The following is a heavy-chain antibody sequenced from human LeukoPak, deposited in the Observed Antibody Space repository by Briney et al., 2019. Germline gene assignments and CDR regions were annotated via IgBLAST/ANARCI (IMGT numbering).Heavy chain of an antibody. CDR1: GFTFGSYW. J-gene: IGHJ4*02. CDR3: ARAGYCSGGSCYFDY. V-gene: IGHV3-74*01. D-gene: IGHD2-15*01. CDR2: INTDGSST. Sequence: SGGSLRLSCAASGFTFGSYWMHWVRQAPGKGLVWVSRINTDGSSTRDADSVRGRVTISRDNAKNTLYLQMNSLSAEDTAVYYCARAGYCSGGSCYFDYWGQGVQVFVSS.